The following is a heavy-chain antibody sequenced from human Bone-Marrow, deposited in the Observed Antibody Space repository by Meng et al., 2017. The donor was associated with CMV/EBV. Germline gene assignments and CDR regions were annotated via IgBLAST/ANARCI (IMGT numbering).Heavy chain of an antibody. Sequence: ASVKVSCKASGYTFTGYYMHWVRQAPGQGLEWMGWINPNSGGTNYAQKFQGRVTMTRDTSISTAYMELSRLRSDDTAVYYCAREAEGGHGMDVWGQGTTVTCCS. V-gene: IGHV1-2*02. J-gene: IGHJ6*01. CDR2: INPNSGGT. D-gene: IGHD1-14*01. CDR3: AREAEGGHGMDV. CDR1: GYTFTGYY.